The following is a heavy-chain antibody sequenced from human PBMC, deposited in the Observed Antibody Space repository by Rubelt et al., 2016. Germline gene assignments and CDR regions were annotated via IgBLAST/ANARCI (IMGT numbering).Heavy chain of an antibody. V-gene: IGHV4-39*07. CDR1: GGSISSSSYY. CDR2: LYYGGDT. D-gene: IGHD1-1*01. CDR3: ARGPRTPTVDY. J-gene: IGHJ4*02. Sequence: QLQLQESGPGLVKPSETLSLTCTVSGGSISSSSYYWGWIRQPPGKGLEWIGSLYYGGDTYYSPSLKSRGTISMDTSKNQFSLRLSSVTAADTAVYYCARGPRTPTVDYWGLGTLVTVSS.